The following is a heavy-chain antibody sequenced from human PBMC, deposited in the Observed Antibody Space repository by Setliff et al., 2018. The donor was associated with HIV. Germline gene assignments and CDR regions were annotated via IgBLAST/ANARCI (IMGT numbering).Heavy chain of an antibody. V-gene: IGHV3-23*01. CDR2: ISSGGEIM. CDR1: GFTLSNYA. J-gene: IGHJ3*02. D-gene: IGHD6-19*01. CDR3: VRDKWLVPDTFDI. Sequence: GSLRLSCSVSGFTLSNYAMNWVRQAPGKGLEWVSAISSGGEIMFYADSVKGRFTISRDNSKNSLYLQMNSLRAEDMALYYCVRDKWLVPDTFDIWGQGTMVTVSS.